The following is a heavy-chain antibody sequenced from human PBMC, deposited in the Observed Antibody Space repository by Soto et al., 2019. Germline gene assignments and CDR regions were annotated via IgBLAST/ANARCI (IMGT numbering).Heavy chain of an antibody. J-gene: IGHJ4*02. CDR2: IYYRGNT. CDR3: ARLEGLATISYYFDY. CDR1: GDSSNSDNYY. V-gene: IGHV4-39*01. D-gene: IGHD3-9*01. Sequence: QLQLQESGPGLVKPSETLSLTCSVSGDSSNSDNYYWGWIRQPPGKGLEWIGSIYYRGNTYYNPSLKTRVTISLDKSKSQFSLKLNSVTAAYSAVYFCARLEGLATISYYFDYWGQGTLVTVSS.